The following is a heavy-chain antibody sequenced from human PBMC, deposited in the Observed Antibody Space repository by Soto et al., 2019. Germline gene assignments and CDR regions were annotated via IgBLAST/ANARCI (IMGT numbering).Heavy chain of an antibody. CDR1: GGTVASSHW. CDR3: AREIVTAGGNNYFDP. V-gene: IGHV4-4*02. D-gene: IGHD2-21*02. Sequence: PSETLSLTCGVSGGTVASSHWWSWVRQSPGRGLEWIGNVYHTGDTNFNPSLQSRVTFSVDKSNNQLSLRLTSVTAADTAVYFCAREIVTAGGNNYFDPWGPGTLVTVSS. CDR2: VYHTGDT. J-gene: IGHJ5*02.